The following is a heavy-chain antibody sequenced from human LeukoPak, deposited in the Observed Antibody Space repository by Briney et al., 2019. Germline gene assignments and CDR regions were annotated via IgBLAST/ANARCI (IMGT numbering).Heavy chain of an antibody. V-gene: IGHV3-30-3*01. J-gene: IGHJ4*02. Sequence: GGSLRLSCAASGFTFSSYAMHWVRQAPGKGLEWVAVISYDGSNKYYADSVKGRFTISRDNSKNTLYLQMNSLRAEDTAVYYCARGGFGQKGSSSPTAPLADYWGQGTLVTVSS. CDR2: ISYDGSNK. CDR1: GFTFSSYA. D-gene: IGHD6-13*01. CDR3: ARGGFGQKGSSSPTAPLADY.